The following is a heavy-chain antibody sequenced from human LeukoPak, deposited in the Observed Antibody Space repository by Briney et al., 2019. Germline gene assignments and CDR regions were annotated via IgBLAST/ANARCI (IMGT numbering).Heavy chain of an antibody. CDR3: ARGGGYSYGSFDY. Sequence: PGGSLRLSCAASGFTFSRHSINWVRQAPGKGLVWVSRINRDGSSTSYADSVKGRFTISRDNAKNTLYLQMNSLRAEDTAVYYCARGGGYSYGSFDYWGQGTLVTVSS. CDR2: INRDGSST. J-gene: IGHJ4*02. V-gene: IGHV3-74*01. D-gene: IGHD5-18*01. CDR1: GFTFSRHS.